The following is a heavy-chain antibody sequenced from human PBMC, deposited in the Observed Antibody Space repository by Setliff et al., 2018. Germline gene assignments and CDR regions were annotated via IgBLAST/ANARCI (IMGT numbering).Heavy chain of an antibody. V-gene: IGHV3-21*01. J-gene: IGHJ2*01. Sequence: RGGSLRLSCAASGFTFSRYTINWVRQAPGKGLEWVSSISSSSSYIYYTDSVKGRFAISRDNAKNSLYLQMNSLRAEDTAVYYCARDPPWELRYFDLWGRGTLVTVSS. D-gene: IGHD1-26*01. CDR2: ISSSSSYI. CDR3: ARDPPWELRYFDL. CDR1: GFTFSRYT.